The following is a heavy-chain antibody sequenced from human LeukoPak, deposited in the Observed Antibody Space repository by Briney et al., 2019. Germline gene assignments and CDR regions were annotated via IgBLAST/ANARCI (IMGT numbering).Heavy chain of an antibody. CDR3: ARDSHASSWYQDY. CDR1: GFTLSGYW. Sequence: GGSLRLSCAASGFTLSGYWMSWVRQAPGKGLEWVANIKQDGSEKYYVDSVKGRFTISRDNAKNSLYLQMNSLRAEDTAVYYCARDSHASSWYQDYWGQGTVVTVSS. J-gene: IGHJ4*02. D-gene: IGHD6-13*01. V-gene: IGHV3-7*03. CDR2: IKQDGSEK.